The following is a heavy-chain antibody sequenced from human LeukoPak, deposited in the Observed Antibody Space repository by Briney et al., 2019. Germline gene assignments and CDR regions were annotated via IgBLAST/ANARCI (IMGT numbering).Heavy chain of an antibody. V-gene: IGHV3-21*01. D-gene: IGHD3-10*01. CDR1: GFTFSSYS. CDR3: ARVYRAMVRGVIGRDTDYYSSYYMDV. Sequence: AGGSLRLSCAASGFTFSSYSMNWVRQAPGKGLEWVSSISSSSTYIYYADSVKGRFTISRDNAKNSLYLQMNSLRAEDTAVYYCARVYRAMVRGVIGRDTDYYSSYYMDVWGQGTTVTVSS. CDR2: ISSSSTYI. J-gene: IGHJ6*03.